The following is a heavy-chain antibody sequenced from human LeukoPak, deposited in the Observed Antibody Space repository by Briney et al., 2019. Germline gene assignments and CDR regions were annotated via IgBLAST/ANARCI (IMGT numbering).Heavy chain of an antibody. J-gene: IGHJ3*02. CDR2: ISSSSSYI. D-gene: IGHD3-3*01. CDR3: APYYDFWSGHDAFDI. CDR1: GFTFSSYS. Sequence: GGSLRLSCAASGFTFSSYSMNWVPQAPGKGLEGVSSISSSSSYIYYADSVKGRFTISRDNAKNSLYLQMNSLRAEDTAVYYCAPYYDFWSGHDAFDIWGQGTMVTVSS. V-gene: IGHV3-21*01.